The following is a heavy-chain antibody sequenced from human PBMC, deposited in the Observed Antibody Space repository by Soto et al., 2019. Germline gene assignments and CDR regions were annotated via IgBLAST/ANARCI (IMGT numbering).Heavy chain of an antibody. CDR3: ARDGYESSGRISGFDY. CDR2: ISFDGDNK. Sequence: QVQLVESGGGVVKPVMSLRLSCAVAGFTFRNYAMHWVRQAQGTGMEWMAVISFDGDNKFYADSVKGRFTISSDDSKNTVSVEINSLRAVDTAVYYCARDGYESSGRISGFDYWGQRPLVGVCS. J-gene: IGHJ4*02. V-gene: IGHV3-30-3*01. CDR1: GFTFRNYA. D-gene: IGHD3-22*01.